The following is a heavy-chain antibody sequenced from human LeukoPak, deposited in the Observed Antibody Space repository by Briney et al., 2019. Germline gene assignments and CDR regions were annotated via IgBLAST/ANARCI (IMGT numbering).Heavy chain of an antibody. J-gene: IGHJ5*02. CDR2: INQDGNEK. D-gene: IGHD3-10*01. Sequence: GGSLRLSCAASGFIFTSYRMSWVRQVPGKGPEWVANINQDGNEKYYVDSVKGRFTISRDNAKNSLYLQMNSLRVEDTAVYYCARSYLQMVSASWGQGTLVTVSS. CDR3: ARSYLQMVSAS. V-gene: IGHV3-7*01. CDR1: GFIFTSYR.